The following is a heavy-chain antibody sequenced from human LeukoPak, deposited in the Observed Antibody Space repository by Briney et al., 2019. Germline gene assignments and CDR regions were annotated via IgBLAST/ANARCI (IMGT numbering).Heavy chain of an antibody. J-gene: IGHJ3*02. Sequence: GASVKVSCKASGYTFTSYDINWVRQATGQGLEWMGWMNPNSGNTGYAQKFQGRVTMTRNTSISTAYMELSSLRSEDTAVYYCARGGYDSSGSTGAFDIWGQGTMVTVSS. CDR2: MNPNSGNT. CDR3: ARGGYDSSGSTGAFDI. D-gene: IGHD3-22*01. V-gene: IGHV1-8*01. CDR1: GYTFTSYD.